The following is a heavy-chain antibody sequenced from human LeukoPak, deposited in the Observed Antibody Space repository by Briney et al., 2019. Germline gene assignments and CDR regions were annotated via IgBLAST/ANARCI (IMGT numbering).Heavy chain of an antibody. CDR1: GGTFSSYA. CDR3: ARCSPGDSSNFYAVLQY. V-gene: IGHV1-69*06. CDR2: IIPVFGTT. J-gene: IGHJ4*02. Sequence: SVKVTCKASGGTFSSYAVSWVRLTPGQGLEWLGGIIPVFGTTTYAQKFQAKVTMTADKSTNTAYLEISSLTSDDTAVYYCARCSPGDSSNFYAVLQYWGQGTQVTVST. D-gene: IGHD3-22*01.